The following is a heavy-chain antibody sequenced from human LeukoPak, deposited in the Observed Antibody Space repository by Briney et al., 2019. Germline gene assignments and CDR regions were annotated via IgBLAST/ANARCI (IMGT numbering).Heavy chain of an antibody. V-gene: IGHV3-23*01. CDR3: VPEGFDI. Sequence: GGSLRLSCAASGFTVSSIHMSWVRQAPGQGLEWISIISGSGGSAYYADSVKGRFIISRDNFKNTVNLEMSSLRAEDTAVYYCVPEGFDIWGQGTMVTVSS. CDR1: GFTVSSIH. J-gene: IGHJ3*02. CDR2: ISGSGGSA.